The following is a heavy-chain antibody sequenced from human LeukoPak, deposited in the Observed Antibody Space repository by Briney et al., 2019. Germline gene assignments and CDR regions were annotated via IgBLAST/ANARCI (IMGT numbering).Heavy chain of an antibody. CDR2: ISSSGRTI. V-gene: IGHV3-48*03. Sequence: GGSLRFSCAASGFTFSSYEMNWVRQAPGKGLEWVSYISSSGRTIYYAYSVKGRFTISRDNAKNSLYLQMNSLRAEDTAVYYCAELGITMIGGVWGKGTTVTISS. CDR1: GFTFSSYE. CDR3: AELGITMIGGV. D-gene: IGHD3-10*02. J-gene: IGHJ6*04.